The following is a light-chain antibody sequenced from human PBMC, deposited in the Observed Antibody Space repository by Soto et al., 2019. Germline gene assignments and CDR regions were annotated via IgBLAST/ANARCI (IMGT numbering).Light chain of an antibody. J-gene: IGKJ1*01. CDR1: QSVSSTY. V-gene: IGKV3-20*01. CDR3: QQYGCSPRS. CDR2: GAS. Sequence: EIVLTQSPGTLFLSPGERATLSCRASQSVSSTYLAWYQHKLGQAPRLVIYGASSKASGIPDRFSGSGSGTDFTLTISRLELEDVAVYYCQQYGCSPRSFGQGTKVDIK.